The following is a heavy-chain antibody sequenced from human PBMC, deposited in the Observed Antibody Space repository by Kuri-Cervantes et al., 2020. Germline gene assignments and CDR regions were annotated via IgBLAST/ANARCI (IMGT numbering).Heavy chain of an antibody. CDR1: GGSISSSSYY. Sequence: GSLRLSCTVSGGSISSSSYYWGWIRQPPGKGLEWIGSIYYSGSTYYNPSLKSRVTISVDTSKNQFSLKLSSVTAADTAVYYCARTPCVVRGAPPRFVCYMDVWGKGTTVTVSS. J-gene: IGHJ6*03. V-gene: IGHV4-39*01. CDR3: ARTPCVVRGAPPRFVCYMDV. CDR2: IYYSGST. D-gene: IGHD3-10*01.